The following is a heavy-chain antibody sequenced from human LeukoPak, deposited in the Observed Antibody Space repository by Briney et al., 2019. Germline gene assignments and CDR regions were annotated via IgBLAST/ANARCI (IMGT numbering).Heavy chain of an antibody. CDR1: GFTFSNAW. CDR3: STDILETNWGGY. Sequence: GGSLRLSCAASGFTFSNAWMSWVRQAPGKGLEWVSRIKSKTDGGTTHYAAPVKGRFTISRDDSKDTLYLQMNSQKTEDTAVYYCSTDILETNWGGYWGQGTLVTVSS. V-gene: IGHV3-15*01. J-gene: IGHJ4*02. D-gene: IGHD7-27*01. CDR2: IKSKTDGGTT.